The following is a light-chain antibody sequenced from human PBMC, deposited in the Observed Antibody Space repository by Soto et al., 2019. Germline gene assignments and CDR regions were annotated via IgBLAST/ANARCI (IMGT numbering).Light chain of an antibody. CDR1: SSSIGTNS. Sequence: QSVLTQPPSASVTPGQGVTISCSGSSSSIGTNSVSWYQQLPGTAPKLLIYWNSQRPSGVPDRFSGSKSGTSASLAISGLRSEDEADYYCAAWDDSLSGGVFGGGTQLTVL. J-gene: IGLJ2*01. V-gene: IGLV1-47*01. CDR3: AAWDDSLSGGV. CDR2: WNS.